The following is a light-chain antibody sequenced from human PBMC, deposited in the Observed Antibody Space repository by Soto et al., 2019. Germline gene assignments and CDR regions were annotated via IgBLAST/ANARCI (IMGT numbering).Light chain of an antibody. CDR2: DVR. J-gene: IGLJ1*01. CDR3: SSYTSSSTLALYV. CDR1: SSDVGVYNY. Sequence: QSVLTQPASVSGSPGQSITISCTGTSSDVGVYNYVSWYQQHPGKAPKLMIYDVRNRPSGVSNRFSGSKSGNTASLTISGLQAEDEADYYCSSYTSSSTLALYVFGTGTKVTVL. V-gene: IGLV2-14*01.